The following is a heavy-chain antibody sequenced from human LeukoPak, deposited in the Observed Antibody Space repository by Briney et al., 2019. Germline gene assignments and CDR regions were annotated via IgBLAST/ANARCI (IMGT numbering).Heavy chain of an antibody. CDR2: IYHSGCT. Sequence: SETLSLTCAVSGGSISSGGYSWSWLRQPPGKGLEWVGYIYHSGCTYYNPSLKSRVTISVDRSKNQFSLKLSSVTAADTAVYYCARATKGYDILTGYSYSYFDYWGQGTLVTVSS. J-gene: IGHJ4*02. CDR3: ARATKGYDILTGYSYSYFDY. CDR1: GGSISSGGYS. D-gene: IGHD3-9*01. V-gene: IGHV4-30-2*01.